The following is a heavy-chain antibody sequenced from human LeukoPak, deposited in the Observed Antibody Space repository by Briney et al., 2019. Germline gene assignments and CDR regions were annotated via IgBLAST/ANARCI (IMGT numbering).Heavy chain of an antibody. D-gene: IGHD6-13*01. J-gene: IGHJ3*02. CDR1: GYSFATYW. Sequence: GESLKISCKGSGYSFATYWIAWVRQMPGKGLEWMGIIYPDESNIRYSPSFQGQVTISADKSISTAYLQWSSLKASDTAMYYCARPRPELGSSWYLGAFDIWGQGTMVTVSS. CDR2: IYPDESNI. V-gene: IGHV5-51*01. CDR3: ARPRPELGSSWYLGAFDI.